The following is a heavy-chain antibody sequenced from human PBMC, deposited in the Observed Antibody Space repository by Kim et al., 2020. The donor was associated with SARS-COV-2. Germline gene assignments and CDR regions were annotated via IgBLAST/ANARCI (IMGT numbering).Heavy chain of an antibody. D-gene: IGHD1-26*01. CDR1: GYSFTSYW. Sequence: GESLKISCKGSGYSFTSYWISWVRQMPGKGLEWMGRIDPSDSYTNYSPSFQGHVTISADKSISTAYLQWSSLKASDTAMYYCARSGIRVIVGATTALSDWGQGTLVTVSS. J-gene: IGHJ4*02. CDR3: ARSGIRVIVGATTALSD. V-gene: IGHV5-10-1*01. CDR2: IDPSDSYT.